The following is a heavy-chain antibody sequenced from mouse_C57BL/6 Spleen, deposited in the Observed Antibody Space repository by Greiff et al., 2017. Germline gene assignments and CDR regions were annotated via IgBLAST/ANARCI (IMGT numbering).Heavy chain of an antibody. CDR2: IYPGDGDT. D-gene: IGHD1-1*01. J-gene: IGHJ2*01. CDR1: GYAFSGYW. V-gene: IGHV1-80*01. CDR3: ARDYGSFDY. Sequence: QVQLQQSGAELVKPGASVKISCKASGYAFSGYWMNWVKQRPGKGLEWIGHIYPGDGDTTYNGKFKGKATLTADKSSSTAYMQLSSRTSEDSAVYFCARDYGSFDYWGQGTTLTVSS.